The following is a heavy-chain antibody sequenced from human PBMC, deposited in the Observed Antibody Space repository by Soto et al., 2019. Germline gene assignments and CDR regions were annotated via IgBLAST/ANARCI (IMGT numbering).Heavy chain of an antibody. V-gene: IGHV1-3*01. Sequence: SVKVSCQASGYTFTSYAMHWVRQAPGQRLEWMGWINAGNGNTKYAQKSQGRVTITRDTSASTAYMELSSLRAEDTEVYYCARDNGGTDDYDYGMDGWGQGTTVTVSS. J-gene: IGHJ6*02. CDR3: ARDNGGTDDYDYGMDG. D-gene: IGHD4-17*01. CDR2: INAGNGNT. CDR1: GYTFTSYA.